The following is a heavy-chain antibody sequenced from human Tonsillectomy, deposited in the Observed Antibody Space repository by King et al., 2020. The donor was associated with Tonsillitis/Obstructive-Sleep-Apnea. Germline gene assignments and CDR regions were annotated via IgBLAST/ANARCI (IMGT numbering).Heavy chain of an antibody. CDR2: ISYDGSNK. D-gene: IGHD2-2*01. CDR3: ARDRHIVVVPAAMYDY. V-gene: IGHV3-30*01. Sequence: VQLVESGGGVVQPGRSLRLSCAASGFTFSSYAMHWVRQAPGKGLEWVAVISYDGSNKYYADSVKGRFTISRDNSKNTLYLQMNSLRAEDTAVYYCARDRHIVVVPAAMYDYGGQGTLVTVSS. CDR1: GFTFSSYA. J-gene: IGHJ4*02.